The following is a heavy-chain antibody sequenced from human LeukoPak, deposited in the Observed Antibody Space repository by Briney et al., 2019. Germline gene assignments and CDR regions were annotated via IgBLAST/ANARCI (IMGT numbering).Heavy chain of an antibody. CDR2: INSVSSSI. CDR3: ARDLSGDGYVKFDC. CDR1: GFTFTSYH. D-gene: IGHD5-24*01. Sequence: GRSLRLSWAASGFTFTSYHMNWVRQAPGKGRELVSSINSVSSSIYYADSVKGRFTISRDKDKSSLYLEMNSLRAEDTAVYYCARDLSGDGYVKFDCWGQGTLVTVSP. V-gene: IGHV3-21*01. J-gene: IGHJ4*02.